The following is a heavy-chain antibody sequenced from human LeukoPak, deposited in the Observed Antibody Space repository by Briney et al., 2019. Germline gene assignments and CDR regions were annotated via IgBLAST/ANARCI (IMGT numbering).Heavy chain of an antibody. Sequence: SETLSLTCTVSGGSISSSSYYWGWIRQPPGKGLEWIGYMYYSGSTNYNPSLKSRVTISVDASKDQFSLKLSSVTAADTAVYYCARGNYYDSRTYYRAFDIWGPGTMVTVSS. CDR2: MYYSGST. CDR3: ARGNYYDSRTYYRAFDI. J-gene: IGHJ3*02. V-gene: IGHV4-61*05. CDR1: GGSISSSSYY. D-gene: IGHD3-22*01.